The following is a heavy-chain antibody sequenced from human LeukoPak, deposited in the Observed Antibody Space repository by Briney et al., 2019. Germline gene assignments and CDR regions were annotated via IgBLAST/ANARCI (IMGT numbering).Heavy chain of an antibody. CDR1: GGSFSGYY. V-gene: IGHV4-34*01. J-gene: IGHJ5*02. D-gene: IGHD3-22*01. CDR3: ASGARDYYDSSGSRSWFDP. CDR2: IYHSGST. Sequence: PSETLSLTCAVYGGSFSGYYWSWIRQPPGKGLEWIGYIYHSGSTYYNPSLKSRVTISVDRSKNQFSLKLSSVTAADTAVYYCASGARDYYDSSGSRSWFDPWGQGTLVTVSS.